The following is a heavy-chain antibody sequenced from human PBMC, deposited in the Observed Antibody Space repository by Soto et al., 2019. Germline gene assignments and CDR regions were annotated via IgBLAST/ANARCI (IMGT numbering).Heavy chain of an antibody. CDR1: GFTFSSYA. Sequence: VGSLRLSCAASGFTFSSYAMSWVRQAPGKGLERVSAISGSGGSTYYADSVKGRFTISRDNSKNTLYLQMNSLRAEDTAVYYCAKNEGYCSGGSCYTIYYYYGMDVWGQGTTVTVSS. CDR3: AKNEGYCSGGSCYTIYYYYGMDV. CDR2: ISGSGGST. V-gene: IGHV3-23*01. D-gene: IGHD2-15*01. J-gene: IGHJ6*02.